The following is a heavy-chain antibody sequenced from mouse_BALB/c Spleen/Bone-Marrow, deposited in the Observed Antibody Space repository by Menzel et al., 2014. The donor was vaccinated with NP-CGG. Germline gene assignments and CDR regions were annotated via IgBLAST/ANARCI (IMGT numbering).Heavy chain of an antibody. Sequence: VQLVESGAELAEPGASVKMSCKASGYTFTSYWMHWVKQRPRQGLEWIGYINPSTGYTEYNQKFKDKATLTADKSSSTAYMQLSSLTSEDSAVYYCAREYYGSSGYFDVWGAGTTVTVSS. J-gene: IGHJ1*01. CDR2: INPSTGYT. D-gene: IGHD1-1*01. V-gene: IGHV1-7*01. CDR1: GYTFTSYW. CDR3: AREYYGSSGYFDV.